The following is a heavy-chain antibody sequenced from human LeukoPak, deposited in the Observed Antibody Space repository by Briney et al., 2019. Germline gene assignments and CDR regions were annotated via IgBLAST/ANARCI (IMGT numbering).Heavy chain of an antibody. D-gene: IGHD5-24*01. CDR3: ARSRAVHWFDP. V-gene: IGHV4-34*01. J-gene: IGHJ5*02. CDR2: INHSGST. Sequence: SETPSLTCAVYGGSFSGYYWSWIRQPPGKGLEWIGEINHSGSTNYNPSLKSRVTISVDTSKNQFSLKLSSVTAADTAVYYCARSRAVHWFDPWGQGTLVTVSS. CDR1: GGSFSGYY.